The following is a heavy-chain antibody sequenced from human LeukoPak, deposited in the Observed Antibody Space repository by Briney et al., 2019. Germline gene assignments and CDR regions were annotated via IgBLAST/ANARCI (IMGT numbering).Heavy chain of an antibody. V-gene: IGHV3-48*01. CDR2: ISSSSSTI. D-gene: IGHD4-17*01. CDR1: GFTFSSYS. Sequence: PGGSLRLSCAASGFTFSSYSMNWVRQAPGKGMEWVSYISSSSSTIYYADSVKGRFTISRDNAKNSLYLQMNSLRAEDTAVYYCARDGPVPTHDYWGQGTLVTVSS. J-gene: IGHJ4*02. CDR3: ARDGPVPTHDY.